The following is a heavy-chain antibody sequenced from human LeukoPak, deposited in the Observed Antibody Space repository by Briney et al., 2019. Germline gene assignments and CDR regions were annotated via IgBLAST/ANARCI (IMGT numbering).Heavy chain of an antibody. V-gene: IGHV4-34*01. J-gene: IGHJ5*02. Sequence: SETLSLTCAVYGGSFSGYYWSWIRQPPGKGLEWIGEINHSGSTNYNPSLKSRVTISVDTSKNQFSLKLSSVTAADTAVYYCARGRIAAAVVRKRGDWFDPWAREPWSPSPQ. CDR1: GGSFSGYY. CDR2: INHSGST. CDR3: ARGRIAAAVVRKRGDWFDP. D-gene: IGHD6-13*01.